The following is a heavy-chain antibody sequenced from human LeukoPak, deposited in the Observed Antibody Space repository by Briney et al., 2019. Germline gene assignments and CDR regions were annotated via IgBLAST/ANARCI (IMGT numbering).Heavy chain of an antibody. CDR3: AKDHYWSIDY. CDR1: EFHLRSNW. V-gene: IGHV3-74*03. D-gene: IGHD3-3*01. CDR2: IKGDGIST. Sequence: GGSLRLSGAASEFHLRSNWMHWVRHAPGQGLVWVSHIKGDGISTKYADSVKGRITISRDIAKKTRYMQRNSLRAEDAGVYYCAKDHYWSIDYWGRGTLVTVSS. J-gene: IGHJ4*02.